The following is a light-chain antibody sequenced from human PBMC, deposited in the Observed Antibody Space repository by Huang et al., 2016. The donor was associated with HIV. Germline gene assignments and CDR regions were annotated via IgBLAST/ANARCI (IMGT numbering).Light chain of an antibody. Sequence: DIVVTQSPDSLAVSLGVGTTITCKTSQSVSYSYNNKHYVSWYQPKPGQTTRLIIYGAATRESGVPERFSGSGSGIDFTLTISNLQAEDVAVYYCQQYYTTPYTFGQGTKLEI. CDR3: QQYYTTPYT. CDR1: QSVSYSYNNKHY. V-gene: IGKV4-1*01. CDR2: GAA. J-gene: IGKJ2*01.